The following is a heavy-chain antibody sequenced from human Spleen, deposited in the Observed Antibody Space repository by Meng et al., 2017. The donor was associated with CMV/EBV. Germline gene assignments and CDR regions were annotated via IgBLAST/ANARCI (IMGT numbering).Heavy chain of an antibody. CDR1: GFTFPIFA. CDR3: AVWFDP. Sequence: GESLKISCAASGFTFPIFAMTWVRQAPGKGLEWLSGIHWNGGSPGYADSVKGRFTISRDNAKNSLYLQMNSLRAEDTAVYYCAVWFDPWGQGTLVTVSS. J-gene: IGHJ5*02. V-gene: IGHV3-20*04. CDR2: IHWNGGSP.